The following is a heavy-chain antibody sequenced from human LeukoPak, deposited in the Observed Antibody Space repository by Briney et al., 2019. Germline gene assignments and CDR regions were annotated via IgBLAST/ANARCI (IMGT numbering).Heavy chain of an antibody. CDR2: IYHSGST. CDR1: GGSISSGGYS. D-gene: IGHD6-13*01. J-gene: IGHJ4*02. CDR3: ARRIAAAGMRYFDY. V-gene: IGHV4-30-2*01. Sequence: PSETLSLTCAVSGGSISSGGYSWSWIRQPPGKGLEWIGYIYHSGSTYYNPSLKSRVTISVDTSKNQFSLKLSSVTAADTAVYYCARRIAAAGMRYFDYWGQGTLVTVSS.